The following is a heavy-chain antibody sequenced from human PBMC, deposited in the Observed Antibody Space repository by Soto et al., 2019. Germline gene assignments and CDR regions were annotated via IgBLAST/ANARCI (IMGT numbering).Heavy chain of an antibody. D-gene: IGHD6-19*01. CDR1: GFTFSSYW. CDR2: IKQDGSEK. CDR3: AREELLSSGWYY. J-gene: IGHJ4*02. V-gene: IGHV3-7*01. Sequence: GGSLRLSCAASGFTFSSYWMSWVRQAPGKGLEWVANIKQDGSEKYYVDAVKGRFTISRINDKNYLYLQMNSLRAEDTAVYYCAREELLSSGWYYWGQGTLVTVSS.